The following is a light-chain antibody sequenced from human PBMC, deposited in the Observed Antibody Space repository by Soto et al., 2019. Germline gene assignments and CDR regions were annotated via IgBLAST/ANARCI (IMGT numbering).Light chain of an antibody. J-gene: IGKJ4*01. Sequence: DIQMTQSPSSLSASVGDRVTITCQASQDITNYLNWYQQKPGKAPKLLIYDASNLETGVPSRFSGSGSGTYFTFTINSLQPEDFSTYYCQQYDNLPLTFGGGTKVEV. V-gene: IGKV1-33*01. CDR1: QDITNY. CDR2: DAS. CDR3: QQYDNLPLT.